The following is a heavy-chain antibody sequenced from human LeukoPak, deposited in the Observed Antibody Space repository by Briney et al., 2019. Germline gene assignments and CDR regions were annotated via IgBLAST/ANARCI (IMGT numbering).Heavy chain of an antibody. CDR1: GFTFSSYA. D-gene: IGHD1-1*01. V-gene: IGHV3-23*01. Sequence: PGGSLRLSCAASGFTFSSYAMTWVRQAPGKWLEWVSTISGGGTTYYADSVKGRFTISRDNSKNTLYLQVNSLRAEDTAVYYCANSERSNWNYYFDYWGQGTLVTVPP. CDR2: ISGGGTT. J-gene: IGHJ4*02. CDR3: ANSERSNWNYYFDY.